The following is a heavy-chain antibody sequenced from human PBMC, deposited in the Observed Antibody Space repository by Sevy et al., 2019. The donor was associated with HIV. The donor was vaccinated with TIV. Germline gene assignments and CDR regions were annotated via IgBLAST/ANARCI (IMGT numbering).Heavy chain of an antibody. Sequence: GGSLRLSCAASGFTFSSNTMNWVRQAPGKGLEWVSSISSRSSYIYYTDAVKGRFITYGDDAKNFLYLDMDSLRVEETAVDYCGKNPVGDDGSSPIDYWGQGTLVTVSS. J-gene: IGHJ4*02. CDR2: ISSRSSYI. V-gene: IGHV3-21*01. CDR1: GFTFSSNT. D-gene: IGHD3-10*01. CDR3: GKNPVGDDGSSPIDY.